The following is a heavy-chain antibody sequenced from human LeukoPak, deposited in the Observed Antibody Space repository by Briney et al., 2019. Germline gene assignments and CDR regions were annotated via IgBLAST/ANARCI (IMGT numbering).Heavy chain of an antibody. V-gene: IGHV3-23*01. Sequence: GSLSLSCAASGFPFSTYAMSWVRQAPGKGLEWVSVITGSGGFTQYADSVKGRFTISRDNSKNTVYLQMNSLRVEDTALYYCVRSLDYWGQGTLVTVSS. CDR2: ITGSGGFT. CDR3: VRSLDY. J-gene: IGHJ4*02. CDR1: GFPFSTYA.